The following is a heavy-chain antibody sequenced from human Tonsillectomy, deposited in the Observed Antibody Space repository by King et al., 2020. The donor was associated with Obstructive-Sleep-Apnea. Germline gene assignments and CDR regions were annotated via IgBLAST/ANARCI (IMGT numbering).Heavy chain of an antibody. D-gene: IGHD3-9*01. V-gene: IGHV1-69*01. Sequence: QLVQSGAEVKKPGSSVTVSCKASGGTVTTDTISWVRQAPGQGLEWMGGIIPMSGTSHYAQKCQGRVIITADASTHIAFMQLNSLRSEDTAVYYCARDLTGMDVWGQGTSVAVSS. CDR3: ARDLTGMDV. J-gene: IGHJ6*02. CDR2: IIPMSGTS. CDR1: GGTVTTDT.